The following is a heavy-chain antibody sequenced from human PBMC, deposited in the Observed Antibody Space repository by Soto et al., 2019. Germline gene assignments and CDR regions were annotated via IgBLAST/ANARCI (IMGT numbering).Heavy chain of an antibody. CDR2: IYYSGST. J-gene: IGHJ5*02. Sequence: TSETLSLTCTVSGGSISSYYWSWIRQPPGKGLEWIGYIYYSGSTNYNPSLKSRVTISVDTSKNQFSLKLSSVTAADTAVYYCARRVSSGYNWFDPWGQGTLVTVSS. CDR3: ARRVSSGYNWFDP. D-gene: IGHD3-22*01. CDR1: GGSISSYY. V-gene: IGHV4-59*01.